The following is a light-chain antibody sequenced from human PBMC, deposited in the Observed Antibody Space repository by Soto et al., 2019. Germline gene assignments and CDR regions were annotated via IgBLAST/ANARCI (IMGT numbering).Light chain of an antibody. CDR2: DAS. CDR1: QSIGTG. V-gene: IGKV1-5*01. CDR3: QHYNGDSRT. Sequence: DIQMPQSPPTLSASTGDTAPTTSRAIQSIGTGLAWYQKSPGKAPQPLIYDASILQNEVPSRFSGSGSVTEFTLTISSLQPEDVATYYCQHYNGDSRTFGQGTKVEIK. J-gene: IGKJ1*01.